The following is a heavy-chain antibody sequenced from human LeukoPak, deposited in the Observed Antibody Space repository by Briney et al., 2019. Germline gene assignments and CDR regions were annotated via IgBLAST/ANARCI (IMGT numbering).Heavy chain of an antibody. CDR1: GFTFSSYA. CDR3: AVDIDY. J-gene: IGHJ4*02. Sequence: GRSLRLSCAASGFTFSSYAMHWVRQAPGKGLEWVAVISYDGSNKYYADSVKGRFTISRDNSKNTLYLQMNSLRAEDTAVYYCAVDIDYWGQGTLVTVSS. V-gene: IGHV3-30-3*01. CDR2: ISYDGSNK. D-gene: IGHD3/OR15-3a*01.